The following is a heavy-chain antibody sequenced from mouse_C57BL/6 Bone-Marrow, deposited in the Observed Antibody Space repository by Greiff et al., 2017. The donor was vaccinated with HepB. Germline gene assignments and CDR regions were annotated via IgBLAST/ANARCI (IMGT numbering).Heavy chain of an antibody. CDR2: IRLKSDNYAT. Sequence: EVKLMESGGGLVQPGGSMKLSCVASGFTFSNYWMNWVRQSPEKGLEWVAQIRLKSDNYATHYAESVKGRFTISRDDSKSSVYLQMNNLSAEDTGIYYCTEGYVYAMDYWGQGTSVTVSS. CDR1: GFTFSNYW. D-gene: IGHD2-2*01. CDR3: TEGYVYAMDY. J-gene: IGHJ4*01. V-gene: IGHV6-3*01.